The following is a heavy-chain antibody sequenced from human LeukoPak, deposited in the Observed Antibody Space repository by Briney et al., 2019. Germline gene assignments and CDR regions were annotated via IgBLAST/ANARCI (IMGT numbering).Heavy chain of an antibody. D-gene: IGHD1-1*01. V-gene: IGHV3-30*03. J-gene: IGHJ4*02. CDR2: ISSDGSKK. CDR1: GFTFSSYW. Sequence: GGSLRLSCVASGFTFSSYWMTWVRQAPGKGPEWVAAISSDGSKKDYADSVKGRFSISRDKSKNTLYLQMNSLRPEDTAVYYCATEYDNLDDYFDYWGQGTLVIVSS. CDR3: ATEYDNLDDYFDY.